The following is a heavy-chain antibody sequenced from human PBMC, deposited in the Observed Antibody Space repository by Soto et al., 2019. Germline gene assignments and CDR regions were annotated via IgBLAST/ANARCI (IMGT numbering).Heavy chain of an antibody. V-gene: IGHV4-34*01. CDR1: GGSFSGYY. D-gene: IGHD3-16*01. CDR2: INHSGST. J-gene: IGHJ6*02. CDR3: ASRGGNYYYYGMDV. Sequence: SETLSLTCAVYGGSFSGYYWSWIRQPPGKGLEWIGEINHSGSTNYNPSLKSRVTISVDTSKNQFSLKLSSVTAADTAVYYCASRGGNYYYYGMDVWGQGTTVTVSS.